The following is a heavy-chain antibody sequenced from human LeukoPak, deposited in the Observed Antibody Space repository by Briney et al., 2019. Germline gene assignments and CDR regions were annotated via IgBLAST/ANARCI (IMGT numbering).Heavy chain of an antibody. V-gene: IGHV3-74*01. CDR2: INSDGSST. Sequence: GGSLRLSCATSGFTLSSYWMHWVRQAPGKGLVWVSRINSDGSSTTYADSVKGRFTISGDNAKNTLYLQMNSLRAEDTALYYCTRSDSGQIDYWGQGTLVSVSS. CDR1: GFTLSSYW. CDR3: TRSDSGQIDY. J-gene: IGHJ4*02. D-gene: IGHD5-12*01.